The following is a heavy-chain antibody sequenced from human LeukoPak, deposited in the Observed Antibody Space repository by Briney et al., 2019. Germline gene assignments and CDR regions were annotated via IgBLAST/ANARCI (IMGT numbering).Heavy chain of an antibody. J-gene: IGHJ5*02. CDR1: GGSFSGYY. D-gene: IGHD3-22*01. Sequence: SQTLSLTCAVYGGSFSGYYWSWIRQPPGKGVEWIGEINHSGSTNYNPSLKSRVTISVDTSKNQFSLKLSSVTAADTAVHYCARGNKYYYDSSGYPRWFDPWGQGTLVTVSS. CDR2: INHSGST. CDR3: ARGNKYYYDSSGYPRWFDP. V-gene: IGHV4-34*01.